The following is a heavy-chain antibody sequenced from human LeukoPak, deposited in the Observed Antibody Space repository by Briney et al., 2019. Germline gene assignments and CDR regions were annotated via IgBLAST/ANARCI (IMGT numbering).Heavy chain of an antibody. Sequence: PGGSLRLSCVASGLTLSREGLHWVRQAPGKGLEWVAVISSDENNKYYANSVKGRFTISRDNSKNTLYLQVDSLRPEDTAVYYCARDIGGLDGDGLDYWGQGTLVTVSS. CDR3: ARDIGGLDGDGLDY. J-gene: IGHJ4*02. CDR2: ISSDENNK. V-gene: IGHV3-30*03. CDR1: GLTLSREG. D-gene: IGHD4-17*01.